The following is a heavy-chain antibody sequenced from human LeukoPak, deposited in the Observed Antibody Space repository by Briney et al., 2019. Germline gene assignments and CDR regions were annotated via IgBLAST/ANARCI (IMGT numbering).Heavy chain of an antibody. V-gene: IGHV1-2*02. CDR2: INPNSGGT. Sequence: AASVKVSCKASGYTFTGYYMHWVRQAPGQGLEWMGWINPNSGGTNYAQKFQGSVTMTRDTSISTAYMELSRLRSDDTAVYYCARNPLRDYYDSSGSYYYYYMDVWGKGTTVTISS. CDR1: GYTFTGYY. J-gene: IGHJ6*03. CDR3: ARNPLRDYYDSSGSYYYYYMDV. D-gene: IGHD3-22*01.